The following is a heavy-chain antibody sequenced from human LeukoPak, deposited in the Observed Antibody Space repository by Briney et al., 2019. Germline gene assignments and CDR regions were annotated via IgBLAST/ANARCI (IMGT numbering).Heavy chain of an antibody. Sequence: GGSLRLSCAASGFTFSSYSMNWVRQAPGKGLEWVSYISSSGSTIYYADSVKGRFTISRDNAKNSLYLQMNSLRAEDTAVYYCAIALWFGEFNLDYWGQGTLVTVSS. V-gene: IGHV3-48*04. J-gene: IGHJ4*02. CDR1: GFTFSSYS. CDR3: AIALWFGEFNLDY. D-gene: IGHD3-10*01. CDR2: ISSSGSTI.